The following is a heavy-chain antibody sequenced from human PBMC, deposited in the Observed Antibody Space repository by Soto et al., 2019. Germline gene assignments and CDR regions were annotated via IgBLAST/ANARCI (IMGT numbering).Heavy chain of an antibody. CDR1: GDTFSSYA. CDR2: IIPVSGPA. V-gene: IGHV1-69*01. D-gene: IGHD6-19*01. J-gene: IGHJ3*02. CDR3: ARDSPYSSPYHAFDI. Sequence: QVQLVQSGAEMKKPGSSVKVSCQASGDTFSSYAISWVRQAPGQGLEWMGGIIPVSGPANYAQKFQGRVSITADDSATTVYLELSSLRFEDTAVYYCARDSPYSSPYHAFDIWGHGTLVTVYS.